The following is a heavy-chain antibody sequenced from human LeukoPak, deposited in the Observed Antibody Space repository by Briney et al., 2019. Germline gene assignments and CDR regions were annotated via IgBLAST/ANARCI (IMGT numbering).Heavy chain of an antibody. Sequence: ASVKVSCKASGYTFTSYDINWVRQATGQGLEWMGWMNPNSGNTGYAQKFQGRVTMTTDTSTSTAYMELRSLRSDDTAVYYCARDHGYRDAFDIWGQGTMVTVSS. J-gene: IGHJ3*02. V-gene: IGHV1-8*01. CDR1: GYTFTSYD. CDR2: MNPNSGNT. D-gene: IGHD6-13*01. CDR3: ARDHGYRDAFDI.